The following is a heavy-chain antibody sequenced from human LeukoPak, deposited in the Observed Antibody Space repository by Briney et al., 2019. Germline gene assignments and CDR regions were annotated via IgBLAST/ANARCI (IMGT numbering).Heavy chain of an antibody. V-gene: IGHV3-9*01. CDR3: AKTPLTYYYDSSGYHRGDY. Sequence: GGSLRLSCAASGITFSSYSMSWVRQAPGKGLEWVSGISWNSGSIGYADSVKGRFTISRDNAKNSLYLQMNSLRAEDTALYYCAKTPLTYYYDSSGYHRGDYWGQGTLVTVSS. CDR2: ISWNSGSI. J-gene: IGHJ4*02. CDR1: GITFSSYS. D-gene: IGHD3-22*01.